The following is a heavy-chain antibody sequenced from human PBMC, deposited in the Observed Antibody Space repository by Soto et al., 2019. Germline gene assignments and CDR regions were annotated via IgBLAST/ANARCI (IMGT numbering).Heavy chain of an antibody. CDR1: GFSLSSSGVG. CDR3: AHLKWNDGQAEYFQH. J-gene: IGHJ1*01. Sequence: QITLKESGPTLVKPTQPLMLTCTFSGFSLSSSGVGVGWIRQPPGKALEWLAVIYWDDDKRYSPSLKTRLTITKDPSNTQVVITMTNMDPVDTATYYCAHLKWNDGQAEYFQHWGQGTLVTVSS. CDR2: IYWDDDK. D-gene: IGHD1-1*01. V-gene: IGHV2-5*02.